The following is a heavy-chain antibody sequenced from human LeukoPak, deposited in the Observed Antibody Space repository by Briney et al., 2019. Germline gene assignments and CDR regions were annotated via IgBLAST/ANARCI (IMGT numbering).Heavy chain of an antibody. CDR1: GFTFSDHY. D-gene: IGHD3-10*01. CDR2: IRNKPNGYTT. V-gene: IGHV3-72*01. CDR3: ARGVPYRSFDY. Sequence: GSLRLSCAASGFTFSDHYMDWVRQVPGKGLEWIGRIRNKPNGYTTEYAASVRGRFTISRDDSKNLLFLQMNNLEDDDTAVYFCARGVPYRSFDYWGQGTLVTVSS. J-gene: IGHJ4*02.